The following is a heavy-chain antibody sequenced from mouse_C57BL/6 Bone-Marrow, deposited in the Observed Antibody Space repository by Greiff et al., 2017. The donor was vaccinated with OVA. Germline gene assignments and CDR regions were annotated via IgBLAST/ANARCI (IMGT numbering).Heavy chain of an antibody. CDR2: IYPGSGST. V-gene: IGHV1-55*01. Sequence: VQLQQPGAELVKPGASVKMSCKASGYTFTSYWITWVKQRPGQGLEWIGDIYPGSGSTKYNEKFKSKATLTVDTSSSTAYMQLSSLTSEDSAVYYCAREVDYYGSSFYAMDDWGQGTSVTVSS. CDR1: GYTFTSYW. CDR3: AREVDYYGSSFYAMDD. D-gene: IGHD1-1*01. J-gene: IGHJ4*01.